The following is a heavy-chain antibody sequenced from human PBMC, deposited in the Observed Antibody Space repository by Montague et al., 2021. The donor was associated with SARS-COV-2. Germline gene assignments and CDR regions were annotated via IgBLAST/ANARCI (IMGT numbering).Heavy chain of an antibody. Sequence: SETLSLTCTVSGGSFSSGDSYWGWHPQANGMGLEWIGDHNYAGSAYYTLYIRSRVTISTDTSKNPLSLKLNSVAAAVTAVYYCVATYNGKWYYFDYWGQGTLVTVSS. V-gene: IGHV4-39*01. J-gene: IGHJ4*02. CDR3: VATYNGKWYYFDY. CDR1: GGSFSSGDSY. D-gene: IGHD1-14*01. CDR2: HNYAGSA.